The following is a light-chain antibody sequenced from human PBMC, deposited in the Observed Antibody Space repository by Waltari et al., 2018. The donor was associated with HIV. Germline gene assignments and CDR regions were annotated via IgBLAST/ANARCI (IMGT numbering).Light chain of an antibody. J-gene: IGLJ3*02. CDR1: TSNIGNSY. Sequence: QSVLTQPPSVSAAPGQKVTISCSGSTSNIGNSYVSWYQQLPGTAPKLVIYENNKRPSGIPDRFSGSKAGTSATLGSTGLQTGDEADYYCGTWDNNLSAWVFGGGTKLTVL. CDR3: GTWDNNLSAWV. CDR2: ENN. V-gene: IGLV1-51*02.